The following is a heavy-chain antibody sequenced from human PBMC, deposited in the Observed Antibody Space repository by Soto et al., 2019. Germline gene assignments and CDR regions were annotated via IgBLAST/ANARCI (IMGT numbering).Heavy chain of an antibody. Sequence: SETLSLTCAVSGYSISSGYYWGWIRQPPGKGLEWIGSIYHSGSTYYNPSLKSRVTISVDTSKNQFSLKLSSVTAADTAVYYCARSPMVRGVNWFGPWGQGTLVTVSS. J-gene: IGHJ5*02. CDR1: GYSISSGYY. CDR2: IYHSGST. D-gene: IGHD3-10*01. V-gene: IGHV4-38-2*01. CDR3: ARSPMVRGVNWFGP.